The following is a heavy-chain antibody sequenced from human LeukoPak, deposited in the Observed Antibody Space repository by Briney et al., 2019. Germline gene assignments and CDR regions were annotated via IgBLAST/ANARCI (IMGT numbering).Heavy chain of an antibody. D-gene: IGHD3-3*01. CDR1: GFTFSSYW. CDR2: IKEDGSEK. CDR3: ARDSSYYDFWSGYYTGAFDI. V-gene: IGHV3-7*01. Sequence: PGGSLRLSCAASGFTFSSYWMSWVRQAPGKGLEWVANIKEDGSEKYYVDSVKGRFSISRDNAKNSLYLQMNSLRAEDTAVYYCARDSSYYDFWSGYYTGAFDIWGQGTMVTVSS. J-gene: IGHJ3*02.